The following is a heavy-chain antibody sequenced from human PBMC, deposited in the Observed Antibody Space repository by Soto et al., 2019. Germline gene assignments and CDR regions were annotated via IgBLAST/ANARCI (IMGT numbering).Heavy chain of an antibody. V-gene: IGHV4-4*02. Sequence: SETLSLTCAVSGGSISSSNWWSWVRQPPGKGLEWIGEIYHSGSTNYNPSLKSRVTISVDKSKNQFSLKLSSVTAADTAVYYCARAGFWSGYYDFDYWGQGTLVTVSS. D-gene: IGHD3-3*01. J-gene: IGHJ4*02. CDR2: IYHSGST. CDR1: GGSISSSNW. CDR3: ARAGFWSGYYDFDY.